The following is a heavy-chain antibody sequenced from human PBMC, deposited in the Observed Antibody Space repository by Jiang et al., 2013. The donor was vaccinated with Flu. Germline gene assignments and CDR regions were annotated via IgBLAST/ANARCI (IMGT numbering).Heavy chain of an antibody. CDR2: ISYSGVT. V-gene: IGHV4-59*01. CDR1: GGSISTYY. J-gene: IGHJ3*02. CDR3: ARDLDYDSDYSDAFDM. Sequence: GLVKPSETLSLTCTVSGGSISTYYWSWIRQSPGKGLEWIGYISYSGVTGYNPSLRSRITMSIDTPRNQFFLQLSSVTAADSAMYYCARDLDYDSDYSDAFDMWGQGTLVTVSS. D-gene: IGHD3-22*01.